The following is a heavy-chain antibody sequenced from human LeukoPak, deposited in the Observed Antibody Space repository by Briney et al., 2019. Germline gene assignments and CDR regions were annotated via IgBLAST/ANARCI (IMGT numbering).Heavy chain of an antibody. D-gene: IGHD3-10*01. CDR1: GFTFSSYA. CDR2: ISGSGGST. CDR3: AKPLNWGGFDY. J-gene: IGHJ4*02. Sequence: GGSLRLSCAASGFTFSSYAISWVRQAPGKGPGWVSAISGSGGSTSYADPVKGRFTISRDNSKNTPYLQMNSLRAEDTAVYYCAKPLNWGGFDYWGQGTLVTVSS. V-gene: IGHV3-23*01.